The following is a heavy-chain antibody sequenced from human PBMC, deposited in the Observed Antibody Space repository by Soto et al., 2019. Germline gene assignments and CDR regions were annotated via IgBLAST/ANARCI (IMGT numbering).Heavy chain of an antibody. CDR1: VLTFTRYS. CDR3: ARESEDLPSNFDY. Sequence: WGSLRISCVSCVLTFTRYSMTWVRQAPGKGLDWVSSISSTTNYIYYGDSMKGRFTISRDNGKNSLYLEMHSLRAEDTAVYYCARESEDLPSNFDYWGQGTMVTVSS. V-gene: IGHV3-21*06. J-gene: IGHJ4*02. CDR2: ISSTTNYI.